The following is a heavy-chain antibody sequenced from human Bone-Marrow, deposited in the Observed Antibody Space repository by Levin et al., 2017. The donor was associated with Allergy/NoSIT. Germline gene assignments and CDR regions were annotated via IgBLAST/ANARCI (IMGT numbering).Heavy chain of an antibody. V-gene: IGHV3-23*01. J-gene: IGHJ3*01. CDR3: AKDRAPCTSTFCFPAFAR. CDR2: ISDSGVST. Sequence: ETLSLTCVASGFTFSSYGMNWVRQAPGKGLEWVASISDSGVSTYYADPVKGRFTISRDNSKNTLYVEMNNLRAEDTAVYYCAKDRAPCTSTFCFPAFARWGQGTLVTVSS. D-gene: IGHD2-8*01. CDR1: GFTFSSYG.